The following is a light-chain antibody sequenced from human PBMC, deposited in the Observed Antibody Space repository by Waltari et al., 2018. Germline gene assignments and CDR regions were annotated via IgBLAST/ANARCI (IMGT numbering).Light chain of an antibody. J-gene: IGLJ1*01. V-gene: IGLV3-21*04. CDR2: YDS. Sequence: SYVLTQPPSVSVAPGETARITCGGDNIGSYSVHWYQQKPGQAPVLVIFYDSDRPSGLPARFSGSNSGNTATLTITRVEAGDEANYYCQVWHAAIDPGVFGTGTEVSVL. CDR1: NIGSYS. CDR3: QVWHAAIDPGV.